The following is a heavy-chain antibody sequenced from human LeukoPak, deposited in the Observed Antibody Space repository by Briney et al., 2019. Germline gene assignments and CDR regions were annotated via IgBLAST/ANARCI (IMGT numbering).Heavy chain of an antibody. CDR1: GFTFSSYA. J-gene: IGHJ4*02. Sequence: GGSLRLSCAASGFTFSSYAMSWVRQAPGKGLEWVSAISGSGGSTYYADSVKGRFTISRDNSKNTLYQQMNSLRAEDTAVYYCAKDHVLAPWTPFDYWGQGTLVTVSS. V-gene: IGHV3-23*01. CDR3: AKDHVLAPWTPFDY. D-gene: IGHD3-10*02. CDR2: ISGSGGST.